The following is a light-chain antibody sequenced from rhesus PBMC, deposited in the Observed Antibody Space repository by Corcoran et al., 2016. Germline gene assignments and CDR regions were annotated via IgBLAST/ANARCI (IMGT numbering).Light chain of an antibody. CDR3: QQSSNLFT. CDR1: QSVGSY. CDR2: GAS. V-gene: IGKV3-24*04. Sequence: ETVVTQSPATLSLSPGERATLSCRASQSVGSYLAWYQQKPEQAPRLLIYGASSRATGIPDRFSGSGSGTDFTLTISSLEPEDVGVYYCQQSSNLFTFGPGTKLDIK. J-gene: IGKJ3*01.